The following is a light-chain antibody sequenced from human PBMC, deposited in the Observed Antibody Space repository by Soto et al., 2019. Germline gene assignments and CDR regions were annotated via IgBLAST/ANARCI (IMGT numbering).Light chain of an antibody. Sequence: IQMTQSPSSVSASVGDRVPITCRASQGVRDWLAWYQQKPGKATKLLFSTTSTLEDGVPSRFSGSASGTEFTLTISSLEPEDFAIYYCQPANRFPPTTFGEGGKV. CDR2: TTS. CDR3: QPANRFPPTT. CDR1: QGVRDW. J-gene: IGKJ1*01. V-gene: IGKV1-12*01.